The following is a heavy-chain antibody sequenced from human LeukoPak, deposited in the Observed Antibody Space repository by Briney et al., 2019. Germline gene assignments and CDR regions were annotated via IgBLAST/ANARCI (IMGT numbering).Heavy chain of an antibody. Sequence: GGSLRLSCAASGFTFSSYEMNWVRQAPGKGLEWVSYISSSGSTIYYADSVKGRFTISRDNAKNSLYLQMNSLRAEDTAVYYCARSLGYCSAGSCFPFDYWGQGTLVT. V-gene: IGHV3-48*03. CDR2: ISSSGSTI. J-gene: IGHJ4*02. CDR1: GFTFSSYE. D-gene: IGHD2-15*01. CDR3: ARSLGYCSAGSCFPFDY.